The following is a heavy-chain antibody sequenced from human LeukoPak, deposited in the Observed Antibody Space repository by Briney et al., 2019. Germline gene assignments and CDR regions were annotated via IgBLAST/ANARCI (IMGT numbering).Heavy chain of an antibody. Sequence: PSETLSLTCTVSGGSISSSSYYWGWIRQPPGKGLEWIGSIYYSGSTYYNPSLKSRVTISVDTSKNQFSLKLSSVTAADTAVYYCARPYYDFWSGYYNEMSWSDPWGQGTLVTVSS. J-gene: IGHJ5*02. CDR3: ARPYYDFWSGYYNEMSWSDP. D-gene: IGHD3-3*01. V-gene: IGHV4-39*07. CDR2: IYYSGST. CDR1: GGSISSSSYY.